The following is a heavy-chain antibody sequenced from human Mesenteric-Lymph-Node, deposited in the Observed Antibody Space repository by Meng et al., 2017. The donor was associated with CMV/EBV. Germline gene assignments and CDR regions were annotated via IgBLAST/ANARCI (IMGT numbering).Heavy chain of an antibody. J-gene: IGHJ6*02. Sequence: GESLKISCAASGFTFISYWMHWVRQAPGKGLVWVSRINSDGSSTSYADSVKGRFTISRDNAKNTLYLQMNSLRAEDTAVYYCARGGGRYCSSTSCYKSHYYYYGMDVWGQGTTVTVSS. D-gene: IGHD2-2*02. V-gene: IGHV3-74*01. CDR2: INSDGSST. CDR1: GFTFISYW. CDR3: ARGGGRYCSSTSCYKSHYYYYGMDV.